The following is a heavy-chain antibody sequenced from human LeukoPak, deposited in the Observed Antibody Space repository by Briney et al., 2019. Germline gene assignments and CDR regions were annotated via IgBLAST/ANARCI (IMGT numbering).Heavy chain of an antibody. J-gene: IGHJ3*02. CDR2: NSAYNGNT. CDR1: GDTFTSYG. CDR3: AREVGATSSPDAFDI. Sequence: GASVKVSCKASGDTFTSYGISWVRQAPGQGLEWMGWNSAYNGNTNYAQKLQGRVTMTTDTSTSTAYMELRSLRSDDTAVYYCAREVGATSSPDAFDIWGQGTMVTVSS. D-gene: IGHD1-26*01. V-gene: IGHV1-18*01.